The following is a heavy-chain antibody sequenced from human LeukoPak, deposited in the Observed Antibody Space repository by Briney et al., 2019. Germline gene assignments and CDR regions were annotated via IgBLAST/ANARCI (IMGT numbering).Heavy chain of an antibody. CDR1: GFTFSSYA. V-gene: IGHV3-23*01. Sequence: GGSLRLSCAASGFTFSSYAISWVRQAPGKGLEWVSSISGDAALTYYADSAKGRFTISRDNSENTLYLQMNSLRADDTAVYYRAKDHGVDWHFDYWGRGTLVTVSS. CDR2: ISGDAALT. CDR3: AKDHGVDWHFDY. J-gene: IGHJ4*02. D-gene: IGHD2-21*02.